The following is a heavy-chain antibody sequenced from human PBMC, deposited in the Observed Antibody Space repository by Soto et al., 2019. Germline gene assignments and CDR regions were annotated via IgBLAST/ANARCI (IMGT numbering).Heavy chain of an antibody. V-gene: IGHV4-39*01. CDR3: APLSVSLSGPYGIHV. Sequence: SETLSLTCSVSGYSVSSSDYYWAWIRQPPGKGLEWIGSMLYSGLTYYNPSFKSRVTLSVDTSKNQFSVRLNSVTASDTAVYYCAPLSVSLSGPYGIHVWGQGTTVTVSS. CDR1: GYSVSSSDYY. D-gene: IGHD2-15*01. CDR2: MLYSGLT. J-gene: IGHJ6*02.